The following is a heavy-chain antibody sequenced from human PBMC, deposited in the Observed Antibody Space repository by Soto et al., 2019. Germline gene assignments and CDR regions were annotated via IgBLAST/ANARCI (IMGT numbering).Heavy chain of an antibody. CDR1: GFTFGTYG. V-gene: IGHV3-33*01. CDR3: ARADCGGQCPCDY. J-gene: IGHJ4*02. D-gene: IGHD2-21*01. Sequence: LRLSCAASGFTFGTYGMHWVRQAPGKGLGWVAGIWYDGSVKTYADSVKGRFSISRDNSQNTVYLQMNTLRAGDTAVYYCARADCGGQCPCDYWGQGTLVTVSS. CDR2: IWYDGSVK.